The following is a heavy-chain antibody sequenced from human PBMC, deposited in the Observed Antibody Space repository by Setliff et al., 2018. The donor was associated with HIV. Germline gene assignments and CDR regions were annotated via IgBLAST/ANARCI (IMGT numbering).Heavy chain of an antibody. Sequence: ASVKVSCKASGYTFTRYGISWVRQAPGQGLEWMGWISANNGNTNYAQKLQGRVTMTTDTSTSTAYMELSSLRSEDTAVYYCARGPGAFGGTSVQNFDYWGQGTLVTVSS. D-gene: IGHD3-16*01. CDR3: ARGPGAFGGTSVQNFDY. V-gene: IGHV1-18*01. J-gene: IGHJ4*02. CDR1: GYTFTRYG. CDR2: ISANNGNT.